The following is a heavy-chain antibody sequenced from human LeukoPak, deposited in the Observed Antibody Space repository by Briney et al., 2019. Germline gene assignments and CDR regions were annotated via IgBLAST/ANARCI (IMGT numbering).Heavy chain of an antibody. Sequence: ASVKVSCKASGYTFTSYGISWVRQAPGQGLEWMGWISAYNGNTNYAQKLQGRVTMTTDTSTSTAYMELRSLGSDDTAVYYCARAIELELSYKFDYWGQGTLVTVSS. J-gene: IGHJ4*02. V-gene: IGHV1-18*01. CDR2: ISAYNGNT. D-gene: IGHD1-7*01. CDR3: ARAIELELSYKFDY. CDR1: GYTFTSYG.